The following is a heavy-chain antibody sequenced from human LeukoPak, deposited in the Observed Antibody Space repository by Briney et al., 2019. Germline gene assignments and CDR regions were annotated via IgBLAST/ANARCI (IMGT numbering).Heavy chain of an antibody. CDR1: GFTFGDYA. Sequence: GRSLRLSCTASGFTFGDYAMSWFRQAPGKGLEWVGFIRSKAYGGTTEYAASVKGRFTISRDDSKSIAYLQMNSLRAEDTAVYYCAKDSLLAARRWYYFDYWGQGTLVTVSS. CDR2: IRSKAYGGTT. J-gene: IGHJ4*02. D-gene: IGHD6-6*01. V-gene: IGHV3-49*03. CDR3: AKDSLLAARRWYYFDY.